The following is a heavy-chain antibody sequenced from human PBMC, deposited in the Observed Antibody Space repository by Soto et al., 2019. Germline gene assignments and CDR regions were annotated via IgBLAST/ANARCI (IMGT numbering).Heavy chain of an antibody. J-gene: IGHJ1*01. D-gene: IGHD3-10*01. CDR2: MNPNNGNT. CDR3: ARSTRNYYALGSYSYFRH. V-gene: IGHV1-8*01. CDR1: GYTFTSYD. Sequence: AASVKVSCKASGYTFTSYDISWVRQATGQGLEWMGWMNPNNGNTDYAPKFQGRVTMTMNTSIGTAYMELSSLRSEDTAVYYCARSTRNYYALGSYSYFRHWGQGTLVTVSS.